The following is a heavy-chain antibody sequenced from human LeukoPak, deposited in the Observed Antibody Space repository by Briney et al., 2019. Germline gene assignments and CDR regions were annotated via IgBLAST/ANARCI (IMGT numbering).Heavy chain of an antibody. V-gene: IGHV3-23*01. Sequence: RGSLRLSCAASGFTFSNYAMSWVRQTPGKGLEWVSTISNSDAKTYYADSVKGRFTISRDNSKNTLYLQMNSLTAEDTAIFYCAKATGTLTNWGQGILVTVSS. J-gene: IGHJ4*02. CDR2: ISNSDAKT. CDR3: AKATGTLTN. D-gene: IGHD1-1*01. CDR1: GFTFSNYA.